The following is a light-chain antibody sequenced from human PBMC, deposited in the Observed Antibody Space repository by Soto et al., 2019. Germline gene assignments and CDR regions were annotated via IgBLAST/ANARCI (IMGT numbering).Light chain of an antibody. CDR3: QHYNNWPT. CDR2: GAS. CDR1: QSFSSN. J-gene: IGKJ1*01. Sequence: EIVMTQSPATLSVSPGDRATLSCRASQSFSSNLAWYQQQPGQAHRLLIYGASTRATGIPARFSGSGSGTEFTLTISSLQSEDFAVYYCQHYNNWPTFGQGTKVEIK. V-gene: IGKV3-15*01.